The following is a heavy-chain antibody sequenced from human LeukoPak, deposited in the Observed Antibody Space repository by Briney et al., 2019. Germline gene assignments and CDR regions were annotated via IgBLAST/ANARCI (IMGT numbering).Heavy chain of an antibody. CDR3: ARGDVGATPARPIDY. J-gene: IGHJ4*02. CDR1: GGSFSGYY. CDR2: INHSGST. D-gene: IGHD1-26*01. Sequence: PSETLSLTRAVYGGSFSGYYWSWIRQPPGKGLEWIGEINHSGSTNYNTSLKSRVTISVDTSKNQFSLKLSSVTAADTAVYYCARGDVGATPARPIDYWGQGTLVTVSS. V-gene: IGHV4-34*01.